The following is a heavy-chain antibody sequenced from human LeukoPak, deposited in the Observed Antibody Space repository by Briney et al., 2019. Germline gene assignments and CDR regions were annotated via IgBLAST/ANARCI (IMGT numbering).Heavy chain of an antibody. CDR3: VRSSSSIFDY. V-gene: IGHV4-38-2*02. D-gene: IGHD6-6*01. J-gene: IGHJ4*02. Sequence: SETPSLTCTVSGYSISSGYYWGWIRQPPGKGLEWIGNFYHSGSTYYNPSLKTRVTISADTSKNQFSLKLSSVTAADTAVYYCVRSSSSIFDYWGQGTLVTVSS. CDR1: GYSISSGYY. CDR2: FYHSGST.